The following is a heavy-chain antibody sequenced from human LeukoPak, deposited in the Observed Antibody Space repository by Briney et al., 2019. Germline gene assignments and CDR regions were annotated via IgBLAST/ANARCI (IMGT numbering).Heavy chain of an antibody. Sequence: GRSLRLSCAASGFTFDDYAMHWVRQAPGKGLEWGSGISWNSGSIGYADSVKGRFTISRDNAKNSLYLQMNSLRAEDTALYYCAKAFDYYDSSGPFDYWGQGTLVTVSS. J-gene: IGHJ4*02. CDR3: AKAFDYYDSSGPFDY. CDR2: ISWNSGSI. CDR1: GFTFDDYA. D-gene: IGHD3-22*01. V-gene: IGHV3-9*01.